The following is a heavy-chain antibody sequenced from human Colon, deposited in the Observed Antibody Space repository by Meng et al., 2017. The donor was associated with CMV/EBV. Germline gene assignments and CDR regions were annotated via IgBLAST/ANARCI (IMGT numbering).Heavy chain of an antibody. Sequence: GPGLFAHPATLSCTRTFFPRSISSRRYYWVSLRHAPGKGLQSLASISYIVTTHHHPSLKRRFTISVDTSKNQFSLKLSSVTAADTAVYYCARAAAAVEYYFDYWGQGTLVTVSS. CDR3: ARAAAAVEYYFDY. J-gene: IGHJ4*02. V-gene: IGHV4-39*07. D-gene: IGHD6-13*01. CDR2: ISYIVTT. CDR1: PRSISSRRYY.